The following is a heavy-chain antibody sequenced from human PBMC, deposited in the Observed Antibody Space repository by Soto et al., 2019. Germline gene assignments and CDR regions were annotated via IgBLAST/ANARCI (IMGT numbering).Heavy chain of an antibody. CDR1: GGSFSGYY. V-gene: IGHV4-34*01. J-gene: IGHJ6*03. Sequence: SETLSLTCAVYGGSFSGYYWSWIRQPPGKGLEWIGEINHSGSTNYNPSLKSRVTISVDTSKNQFSLKLSSVTAADTAVYYCARGGYCTNGVCYTGRGVANHYYYYMDVWGKGTTVTVSS. CDR2: INHSGST. CDR3: ARGGYCTNGVCYTGRGVANHYYYYMDV. D-gene: IGHD2-8*01.